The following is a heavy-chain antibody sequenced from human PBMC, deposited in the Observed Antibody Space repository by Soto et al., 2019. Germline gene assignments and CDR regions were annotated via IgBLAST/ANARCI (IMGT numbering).Heavy chain of an antibody. V-gene: IGHV3-66*01. Sequence: LRLSCAASGFTVSSNYMSWVRQAPGKGLEWVSVIYSGGSTYYSDSVKGRFSISRDNSKNTLYLQMNSLRAEDTAVYYCARSITFGGVPLWGQGTLVTVSS. CDR1: GFTVSSNY. D-gene: IGHD3-16*01. CDR2: IYSGGST. CDR3: ARSITFGGVPL. J-gene: IGHJ4*02.